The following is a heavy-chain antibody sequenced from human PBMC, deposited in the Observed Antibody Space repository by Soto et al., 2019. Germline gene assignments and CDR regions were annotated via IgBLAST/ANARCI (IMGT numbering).Heavy chain of an antibody. Sequence: EVQLVESGGGLVQPGESLRLSCAASGFTFDYYWMHWVRQAPGKGLVWVSRVHSDGTTTTYADSVKGRFTISRDNARNPVALQVSSVRAEETRGDRGGFDLWGHGTGVTVSS. CDR1: GFTFDYYW. CDR2: VHSDGTTT. J-gene: IGHJ3*01. CDR3: GFDL. D-gene: IGHD3-10*01. V-gene: IGHV3-74*01.